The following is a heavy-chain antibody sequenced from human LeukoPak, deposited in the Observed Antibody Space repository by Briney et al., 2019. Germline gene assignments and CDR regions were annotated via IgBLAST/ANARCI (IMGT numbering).Heavy chain of an antibody. Sequence: PSETLSLTCTVSGGSISSGSYYWSWIRQPAGTGLEWIGRIYTSGSTNYNPSLKSRVTISVDTSKNQFSLKLSSVTAADTAVYYCASFGRVAGLDYWGQGTLVTVSS. D-gene: IGHD6-19*01. CDR1: GGSISSGSYY. V-gene: IGHV4-61*02. CDR2: IYTSGST. CDR3: ASFGRVAGLDY. J-gene: IGHJ4*02.